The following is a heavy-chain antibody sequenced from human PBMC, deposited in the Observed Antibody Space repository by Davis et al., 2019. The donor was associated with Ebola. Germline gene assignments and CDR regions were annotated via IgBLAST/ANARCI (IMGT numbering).Heavy chain of an antibody. CDR2: IGSGGSPI. J-gene: IGHJ3*02. Sequence: GGSLRLSCAASGFTFRSYAMTWVRQAPGKGLEWVSYIGSGGSPIYYADSVRGRFTISRDNAKNSLYLQLNSLRAEDTAVYYCARVSCSSTSCRDAFDIWGQGTLVTVSS. D-gene: IGHD2-2*01. CDR1: GFTFRSYA. CDR3: ARVSCSSTSCRDAFDI. V-gene: IGHV3-48*01.